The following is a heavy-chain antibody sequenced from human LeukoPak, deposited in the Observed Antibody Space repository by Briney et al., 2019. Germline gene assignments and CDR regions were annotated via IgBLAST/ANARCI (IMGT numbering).Heavy chain of an antibody. CDR1: GLTSRNYA. D-gene: IGHD6-19*01. Sequence: PGGSLRLSCVASGLTSRNYAMTWGRRPPGKGLECVSSITGSGDRTYYADSVKGRFTISRDSSKNTLFLQMNNLRADDTAVYYCAARPVADDPAPFDYWGQGTRVTVSS. J-gene: IGHJ4*02. CDR3: AARPVADDPAPFDY. V-gene: IGHV3-23*01. CDR2: ITGSGDRT.